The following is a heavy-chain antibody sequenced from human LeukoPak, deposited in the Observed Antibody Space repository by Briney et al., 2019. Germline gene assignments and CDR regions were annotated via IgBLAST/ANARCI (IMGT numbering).Heavy chain of an antibody. CDR3: ARSGRGVATGPSGRYYYYMDV. V-gene: IGHV1-69*05. Sequence: SVKVSCKASGGTFSSYAISWVRQAPGQGLEWMGGIIPIFGTANYAQKFQGRVTITTDESTSTAYMELSSLRSEDTAVYYCARSGRGVATGPSGRYYYYMDVWGKGTTVTVSS. J-gene: IGHJ6*03. CDR2: IIPIFGTA. D-gene: IGHD5-12*01. CDR1: GGTFSSYA.